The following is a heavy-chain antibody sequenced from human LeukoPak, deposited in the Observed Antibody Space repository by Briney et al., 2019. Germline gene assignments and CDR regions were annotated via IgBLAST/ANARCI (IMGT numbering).Heavy chain of an antibody. CDR3: ARGAGIAAAGYFDY. CDR2: IYYSGST. CDR1: GGSISSYY. J-gene: IGHJ4*02. Sequence: SETLSLTCTVSGGSISSYYWSWIRQPPGKGLEWIGCIYYSGSTNYNPSLKSRVTISVDTSKNQFPLKLSSVTAADTAVYYCARGAGIAAAGYFDYWGQGTLVTVSS. D-gene: IGHD6-13*01. V-gene: IGHV4-59*01.